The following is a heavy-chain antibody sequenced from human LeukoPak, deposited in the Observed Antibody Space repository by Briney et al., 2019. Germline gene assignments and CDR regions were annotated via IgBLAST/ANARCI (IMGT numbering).Heavy chain of an antibody. V-gene: IGHV4-59*01. CDR1: GFTFSSYA. Sequence: GSLRLSCAASGFTFSSYAMSWIRQPPGKGLEWIGYIYYSGSTNYNPSLKSRVTISVDTSKNQFSLKLSSVTAADTAVYYCAIGGDAFDIWGQGTMVTVSS. CDR3: AIGGDAFDI. J-gene: IGHJ3*02. CDR2: IYYSGST.